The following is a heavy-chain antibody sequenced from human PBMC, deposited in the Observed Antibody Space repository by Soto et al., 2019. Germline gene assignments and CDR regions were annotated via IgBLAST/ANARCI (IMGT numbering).Heavy chain of an antibody. J-gene: IGHJ6*03. Sequence: PSETLSLTCTVSGGSISRYYWSWIRQPPGKGLEWIGYIYYSGSTNYNPSLKSRVTISVDTSKNQFSLKLSSVTAADTAVYYCASRIAVAPGDDYYYYYMDVWGKGTTVTVSS. CDR1: GGSISRYY. D-gene: IGHD6-19*01. CDR3: ASRIAVAPGDDYYYYYMDV. CDR2: IYYSGST. V-gene: IGHV4-59*08.